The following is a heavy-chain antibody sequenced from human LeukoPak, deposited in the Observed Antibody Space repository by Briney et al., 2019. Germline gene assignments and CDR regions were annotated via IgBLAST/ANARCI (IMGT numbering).Heavy chain of an antibody. CDR3: ARGYCSGGSCADWFDP. D-gene: IGHD2-15*01. V-gene: IGHV3-53*01. J-gene: IGHJ5*02. CDR2: IYSGGST. CDR1: GFTVSSNY. Sequence: GGSLRLSCAASGFTVSSNYMSWVRQAPGKGLERVSVIYSGGSTYYADSVKGRFTISRDNSKNTLYLQMNSLRAEDTAVYHCARGYCSGGSCADWFDPWGQGTLVTVSS.